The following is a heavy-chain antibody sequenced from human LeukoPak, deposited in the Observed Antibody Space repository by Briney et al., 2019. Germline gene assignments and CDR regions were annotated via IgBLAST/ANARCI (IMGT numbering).Heavy chain of an antibody. Sequence: PGGSLRLSCAASGLSFSSFAMSWVRQGPARGLEWVSAISGSGGSTYYADSVKGRFTISRDNSKNTLYLQMNSLRAEDTAVYYCAKLIERYFDWLLHFDYWGQGTLVTVSS. CDR1: GLSFSSFA. V-gene: IGHV3-23*01. D-gene: IGHD3-9*01. J-gene: IGHJ4*02. CDR2: ISGSGGST. CDR3: AKLIERYFDWLLHFDY.